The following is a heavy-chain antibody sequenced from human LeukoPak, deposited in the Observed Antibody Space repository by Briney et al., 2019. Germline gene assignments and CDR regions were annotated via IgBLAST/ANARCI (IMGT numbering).Heavy chain of an antibody. CDR2: IYYSGST. CDR1: GGSISSSSYY. CDR3: ARHTSGWHDAFDI. V-gene: IGHV4-39*01. J-gene: IGHJ3*02. Sequence: SETLSLTCTVSGGSISSSSYYWGWIRQPPGKGLEWIGSIYYSGSTYYNPSLKSLVTISVDTPKSQFSLRLSSVTAADTAVYYCARHTSGWHDAFDIWGQGTMVTVSS. D-gene: IGHD6-19*01.